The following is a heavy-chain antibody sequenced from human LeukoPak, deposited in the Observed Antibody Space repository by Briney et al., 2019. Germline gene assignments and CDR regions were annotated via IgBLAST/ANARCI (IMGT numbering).Heavy chain of an antibody. CDR1: GFTFSSYG. CDR2: ISYDGSNK. CDR3: ARDELDSPFDY. J-gene: IGHJ4*02. V-gene: IGHV3-30*03. D-gene: IGHD1-26*01. Sequence: GGSLRLSCAASGFTFSSYGMHWVRQAPGKGLEWVAVISYDGSNKYYADSVKGRFTISRDNSKNTLYLQMNSLRAEDTAVYYCARDELDSPFDYWGQGTLVTVSS.